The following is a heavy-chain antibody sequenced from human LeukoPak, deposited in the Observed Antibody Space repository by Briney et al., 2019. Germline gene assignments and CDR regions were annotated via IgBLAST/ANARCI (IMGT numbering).Heavy chain of an antibody. CDR3: AKDGGLWVSAHWGDS. V-gene: IGHV3-23*01. CDR2: ITTGGPNT. D-gene: IGHD7-27*01. Sequence: PGGSLRLSCTASGSTFSSYTMSWVRQAPGKGLKWVSTITTGGPNTYYADSVKGRFTVSRDDSENTLYLQMNSLRAEDTAVYYCAKDGGLWVSAHWGDSWGRGTLVTVSS. J-gene: IGHJ4*02. CDR1: GSTFSSYT.